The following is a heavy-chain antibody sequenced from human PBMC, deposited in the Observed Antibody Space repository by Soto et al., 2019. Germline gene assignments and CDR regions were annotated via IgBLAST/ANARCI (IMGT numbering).Heavy chain of an antibody. D-gene: IGHD3-10*01. CDR1: GFTFSSYA. CDR2: ISGSGGST. Sequence: EVQLLESGGGLVQPGGSLRLSCAASGFTFSSYAMSWVRQAPGKGLEWVSAISGSGGSTYYADSVKGRFTISRDNSKNTLYLQMNRMRAEDTAVYYCAKDRGGSYGSGSYFNYWGQGTLVTVSS. CDR3: AKDRGGSYGSGSYFNY. J-gene: IGHJ4*02. V-gene: IGHV3-23*01.